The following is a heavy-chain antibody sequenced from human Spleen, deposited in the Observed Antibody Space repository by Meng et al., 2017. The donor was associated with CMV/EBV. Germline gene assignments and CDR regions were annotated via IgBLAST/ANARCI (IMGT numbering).Heavy chain of an antibody. Sequence: VSGGSVSTGRYYWSWIRQPPGKGLEWIGYIYDSGSTNYNPSLKTRVTMSLDTSKSQFSLKLSSVTAADTAFYYCAREQRGGGWFDPWGQGTLVTVSS. CDR2: IYDSGST. J-gene: IGHJ5*02. CDR1: GGSVSTGRYY. CDR3: AREQRGGGWFDP. V-gene: IGHV4-61*01. D-gene: IGHD4-23*01.